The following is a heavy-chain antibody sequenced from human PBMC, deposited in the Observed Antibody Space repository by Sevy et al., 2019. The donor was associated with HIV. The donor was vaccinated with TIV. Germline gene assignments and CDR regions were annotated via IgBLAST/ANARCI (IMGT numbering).Heavy chain of an antibody. D-gene: IGHD5-18*01. J-gene: IGHJ5*02. CDR3: ASHSLDTPGGWFDP. CDR2: IYHSGST. Sequence: SETLSLTCAVSDYSISSGYYWGWIRQPPGKGLEWIGSIYHSGSTYYNPSLKSRVTISVDTSKNQFSLKLSSVTAADTAVYYCASHSLDTPGGWFDPWGQGTLVTVSS. V-gene: IGHV4-38-2*01. CDR1: DYSISSGYY.